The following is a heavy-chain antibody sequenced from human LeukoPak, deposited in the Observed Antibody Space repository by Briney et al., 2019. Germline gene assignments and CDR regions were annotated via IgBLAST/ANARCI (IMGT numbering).Heavy chain of an antibody. J-gene: IGHJ4*02. CDR2: ISSSNSTI. D-gene: IGHD3-22*01. V-gene: IGHV3-48*04. CDR3: ARVDSSGCIDY. CDR1: GFTFSTYN. Sequence: PGGSLRLSCAASGFTFSTYNMNWVRQAPGKGLEWISYISSSNSTISYADSVKGRFTISRDNAKNSLFLQMNSLRAEDTALYYCARVDSSGCIDYWGQGTLVTVSA.